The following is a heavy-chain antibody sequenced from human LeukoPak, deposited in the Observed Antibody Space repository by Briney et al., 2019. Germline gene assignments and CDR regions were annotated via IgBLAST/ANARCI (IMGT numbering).Heavy chain of an antibody. V-gene: IGHV4-61*02. CDR2: IYTSGST. D-gene: IGHD5-24*01. CDR3: ARDGYNYRRFDY. J-gene: IGHJ4*02. Sequence: PSQTLSLTCTVSGGSISSGSYYWSWIRQPAGKGLEWIGRIYTSGSTNYNPSLKCRVTISVDTSKNQFSLKLSSVTAADTAVYYCARDGYNYRRFDYWGQGTLVTVSS. CDR1: GGSISSGSYY.